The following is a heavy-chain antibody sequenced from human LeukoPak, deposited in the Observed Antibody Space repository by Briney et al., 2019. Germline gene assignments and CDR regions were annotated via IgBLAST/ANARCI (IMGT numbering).Heavy chain of an antibody. CDR1: GFTVSSNY. CDR2: IYSGGST. V-gene: IGHV3-53*01. J-gene: IGHJ4*02. D-gene: IGHD5-18*01. Sequence: GGSLRLSCAASGFTVSSNYMSWVRQAPGKGLEWVSVIYSGGSTYYADSVKGRFTISRDNSKNTLYLRMNSLRAEDTAVYYCARVIQLWLMLDYWGQGTLVTVSS. CDR3: ARVIQLWLMLDY.